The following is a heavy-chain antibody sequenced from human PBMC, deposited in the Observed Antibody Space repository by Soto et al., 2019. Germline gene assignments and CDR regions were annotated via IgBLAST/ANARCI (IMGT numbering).Heavy chain of an antibody. J-gene: IGHJ6*02. CDR1: GGTFSSYA. CDR3: EGIAAAGTLEIDYYGMDV. V-gene: IGHV1-69*12. CDR2: IIPIFGTA. D-gene: IGHD6-13*01. Sequence: QVQLVQSGAEVKKPGSSVKVSCKASGGTFSSYAISWVRQAPGQGLEWMGGIIPIFGTANYAQKFQGRVTITADEATSTAYMERSSLRSEDTAVYYCEGIAAAGTLEIDYYGMDVWGQGTTVTVSS.